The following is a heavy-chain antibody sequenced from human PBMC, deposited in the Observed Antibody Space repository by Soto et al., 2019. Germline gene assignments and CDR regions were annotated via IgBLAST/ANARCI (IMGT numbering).Heavy chain of an antibody. CDR3: ARDYRGLHGMDV. J-gene: IGHJ6*02. V-gene: IGHV1-2*04. CDR1: GYTFTGYY. Sequence: ASVKVSCKASGYTFTGYYMHWVRQAPGQGLEWMGWINPNSGGTNYALKFQGWVTMTRDTSISTAYMELSRLRSDDTAVYYCARDYRGLHGMDVWGQGTTVTVSS. CDR2: INPNSGGT. D-gene: IGHD3-10*01.